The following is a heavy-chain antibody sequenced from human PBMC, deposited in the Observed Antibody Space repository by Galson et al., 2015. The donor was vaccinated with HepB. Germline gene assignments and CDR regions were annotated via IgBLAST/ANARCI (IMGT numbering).Heavy chain of an antibody. CDR2: INAGNGNT. D-gene: IGHD3-10*01. V-gene: IGHV1-3*01. Sequence: SVKVSCKASGYTFTSYAMHWVRQAPGQRLEWMGWINAGNGNTKYSQKFQGRVTITRDTSASTAYMELSSLRSEDTAVYYCASAKYYYGSGSYRFPDYWGQGTLVTVSS. CDR3: ASAKYYYGSGSYRFPDY. CDR1: GYTFTSYA. J-gene: IGHJ4*02.